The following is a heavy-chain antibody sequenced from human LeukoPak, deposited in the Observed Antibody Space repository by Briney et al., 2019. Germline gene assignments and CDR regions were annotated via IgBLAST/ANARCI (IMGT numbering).Heavy chain of an antibody. Sequence: GGSLRLSCAASGFTFSIYAMSWVRQAPGKGLEWVSAISGSGGSTYYADSVKGRFTISRDNSKNTLYLQMNSLRAEDTAVYYCAKVSYCSSTSCPSQWNYYYYGMDVWGQGTTVTVSS. CDR1: GFTFSIYA. V-gene: IGHV3-23*01. D-gene: IGHD2-2*01. CDR2: ISGSGGST. CDR3: AKVSYCSSTSCPSQWNYYYYGMDV. J-gene: IGHJ6*02.